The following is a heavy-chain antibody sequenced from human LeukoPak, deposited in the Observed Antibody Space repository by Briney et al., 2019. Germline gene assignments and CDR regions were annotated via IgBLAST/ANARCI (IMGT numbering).Heavy chain of an antibody. D-gene: IGHD1-26*01. J-gene: IGHJ4*02. Sequence: PGTSLRLSCEASGFTFSHFGMHWVRQAPGKGLEWVAVTSADESIKSYSDSVRGRFTISRDNFKNILYLQMDSLGLEDTAVYFCARDPFLGGPDFLDYWGRGTLVTVSS. CDR1: GFTFSHFG. CDR3: ARDPFLGGPDFLDY. CDR2: TSADESIK. V-gene: IGHV3-30*19.